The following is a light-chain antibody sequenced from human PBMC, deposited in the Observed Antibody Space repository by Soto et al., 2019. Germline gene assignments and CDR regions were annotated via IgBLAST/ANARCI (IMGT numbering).Light chain of an antibody. CDR3: QQSYSTPPIT. Sequence: DIQMTHSPSSLSACLGDGVTITCRASHSISSYLNWYQQKPGKAPKLLIYAASSLQSGVPSRFSGSGSGTDFTLTISSLQPEDFATYYCQQSYSTPPITFGQGTRLEI. CDR1: HSISSY. V-gene: IGKV1-39*01. J-gene: IGKJ5*01. CDR2: AAS.